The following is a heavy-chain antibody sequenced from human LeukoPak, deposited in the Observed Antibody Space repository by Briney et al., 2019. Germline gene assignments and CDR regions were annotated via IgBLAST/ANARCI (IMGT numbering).Heavy chain of an antibody. CDR3: ARAYCSGGSCYSPPLDY. Sequence: SETLSLTCTVSGGSISSSSYYWSWIRQPPGKGLEWIGYIYYSGSTNYNPSLKSRVTISVDTSKNQFSLKLSSVTAADTAVYYCARAYCSGGSCYSPPLDYWGQGTLVTVSS. J-gene: IGHJ4*02. CDR1: GGSISSSSYY. D-gene: IGHD2-15*01. V-gene: IGHV4-61*01. CDR2: IYYSGST.